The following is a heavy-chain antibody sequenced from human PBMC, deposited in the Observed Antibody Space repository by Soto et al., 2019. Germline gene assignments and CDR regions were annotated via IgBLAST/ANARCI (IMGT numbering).Heavy chain of an antibody. J-gene: IGHJ4*02. CDR1: GGSISSGDYY. Sequence: QVQLQESGPGLVKPSQTLSLTCTVSGGSISSGDYYWSWIRQPPGKGLEWIGYIYYSGSTYYNPYLKRRVTISVDTSKNQFSLKLSSVTAADTAVYYCARDQGYSSSWYPKIDYWGQGTLVTVSS. V-gene: IGHV4-30-4*01. CDR3: ARDQGYSSSWYPKIDY. D-gene: IGHD6-13*01. CDR2: IYYSGST.